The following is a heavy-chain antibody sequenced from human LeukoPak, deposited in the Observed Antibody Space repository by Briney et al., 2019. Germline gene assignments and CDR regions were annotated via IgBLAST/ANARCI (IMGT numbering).Heavy chain of an antibody. CDR1: GFTVSSNY. CDR2: LYSDGTT. CDR3: AKDRTVGASYWYFDL. V-gene: IGHV3-53*01. Sequence: PGGSLRLSCATSGFTVSSNYMSWVRQAPGKRLEWVSVLYSDGTTYYADSVKGRFTISRDSSKNTLFLHMNTLRAEDTAICYCAKDRTVGASYWYFDLWGRGTLVTVSS. D-gene: IGHD1-26*01. J-gene: IGHJ2*01.